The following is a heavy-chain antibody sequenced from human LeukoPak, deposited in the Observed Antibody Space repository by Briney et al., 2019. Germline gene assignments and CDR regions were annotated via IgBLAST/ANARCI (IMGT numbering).Heavy chain of an antibody. D-gene: IGHD6-19*01. Sequence: PSETLSLTCTVSGGSISSYYWSWIRQPAGKGLEWIGRIYTSGSTNYNPSLKSRVTMLIDTSKNQFSLKLSSVTAADTAVYYCARESSGWSLFYFDYWGQGTLVTVSS. CDR2: IYTSGST. CDR3: ARESSGWSLFYFDY. CDR1: GGSISSYY. V-gene: IGHV4-4*07. J-gene: IGHJ4*02.